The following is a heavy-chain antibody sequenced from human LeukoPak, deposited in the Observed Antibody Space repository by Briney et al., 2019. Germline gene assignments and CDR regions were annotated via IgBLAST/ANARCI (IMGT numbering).Heavy chain of an antibody. CDR2: LYYSGST. J-gene: IGHJ6*02. CDR3: ARDGRDTAIYYYYYGMDV. D-gene: IGHD5-18*01. Sequence: SETLSLTCTVSGGSISSSSYYRGWIRQPPGKGLEWIGSLYYSGSTYYNPSLKSRVTISVDTSKNHFSLKLTSVTAADTAVYYCARDGRDTAIYYYYYGMDVWGQGTTVTVSS. CDR1: GGSISSSSYY. V-gene: IGHV4-39*02.